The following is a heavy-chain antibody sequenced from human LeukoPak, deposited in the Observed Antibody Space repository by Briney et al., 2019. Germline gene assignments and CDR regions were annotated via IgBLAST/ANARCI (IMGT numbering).Heavy chain of an antibody. D-gene: IGHD5-18*01. Sequence: PGGSLRLSCAASGSTFSTYNMNWVRHAPGKGLEWISSITSSSSYIYYADSVKGRFTISRDNSKNTLYLQMNSLRAEDTAVYYCAKDYGSYGPGIYYYYYMDVWGKGTTVTVSS. CDR2: ITSSSSYI. J-gene: IGHJ6*03. V-gene: IGHV3-21*01. CDR3: AKDYGSYGPGIYYYYYMDV. CDR1: GSTFSTYN.